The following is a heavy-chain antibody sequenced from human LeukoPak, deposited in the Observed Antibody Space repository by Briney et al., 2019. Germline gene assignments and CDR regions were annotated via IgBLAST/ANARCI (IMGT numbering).Heavy chain of an antibody. J-gene: IGHJ4*01. Sequence: SETLSLTCTVSGGSISSYYWSWIRQPPGKGLEWIGYSYYSGRTNYNPSLESRVTLSLDTSKNQFSLKLRSVTAADTAVYYCAKGPYTNFFDSWGHGILVIVSS. CDR1: GGSISSYY. CDR2: SYYSGRT. D-gene: IGHD4-11*01. CDR3: AKGPYTNFFDS. V-gene: IGHV4-59*12.